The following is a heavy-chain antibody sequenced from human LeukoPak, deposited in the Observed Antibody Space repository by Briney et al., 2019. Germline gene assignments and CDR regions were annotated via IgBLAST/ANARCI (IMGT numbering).Heavy chain of an antibody. CDR2: MSSSGGTI. J-gene: IGHJ4*02. CDR3: ARGMTGSYFGHFDY. Sequence: QAGGSLRLSCAASGFSFSSYEMNWVRQAPGKGLEWLSYMSSSGGTIYYADSVKGRFTISRDNGKNSLCLQMNSLRAEDTAVYYCARGMTGSYFGHFDYWGQGTLVTVSS. CDR1: GFSFSSYE. V-gene: IGHV3-48*03. D-gene: IGHD1-26*01.